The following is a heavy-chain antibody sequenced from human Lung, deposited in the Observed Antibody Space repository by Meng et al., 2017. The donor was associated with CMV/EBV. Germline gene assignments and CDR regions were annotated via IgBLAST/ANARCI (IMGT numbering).Heavy chain of an antibody. CDR2: INHSGST. J-gene: IGHJ6*02. CDR1: GGSFSGYY. Sequence: SETLSLXXAVYGGSFSGYYWSWIRQPPGKGLEWIGEINHSGSTNYNPSLKSRVTISVDTSKNQFSLKLSSVTAADTAVYYCARDWNDFWSGYYGGMDVWGQGXTVTVSS. D-gene: IGHD3-3*01. V-gene: IGHV4-34*01. CDR3: ARDWNDFWSGYYGGMDV.